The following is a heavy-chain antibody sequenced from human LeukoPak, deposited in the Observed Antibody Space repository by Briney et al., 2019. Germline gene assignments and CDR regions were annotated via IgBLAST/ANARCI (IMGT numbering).Heavy chain of an antibody. CDR1: GFPFGSYW. V-gene: IGHV3-7*03. CDR3: ARDRGGSSFDY. J-gene: IGHJ4*02. D-gene: IGHD1-26*01. Sequence: GGALVLSCAASGFPFGSYWMSWVRQAPGKGLEWVANIKQGGSETYYVDSVKGRFTISTNNAKNSLYLQMNSLRAEDTALYYCARDRGGSSFDYWGQGPLVTVSS. CDR2: IKQGGSET.